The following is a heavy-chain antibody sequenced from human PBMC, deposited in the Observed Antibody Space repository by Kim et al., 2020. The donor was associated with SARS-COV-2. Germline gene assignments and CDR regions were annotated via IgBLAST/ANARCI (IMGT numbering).Heavy chain of an antibody. J-gene: IGHJ6*02. Sequence: KCQGRVTITADESTSTAYMELSSLRSEDTAVYYCARARGATSCYYYGMDVWGQGTTVTVSS. V-gene: IGHV1-69*01. D-gene: IGHD3-10*01. CDR3: ARARGATSCYYYGMDV.